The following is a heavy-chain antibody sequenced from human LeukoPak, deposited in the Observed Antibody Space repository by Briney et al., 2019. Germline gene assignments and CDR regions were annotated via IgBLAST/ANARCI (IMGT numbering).Heavy chain of an antibody. CDR3: ARAVGYCSGGSCYGDWFDP. Sequence: SVKVSCKASGGTFSSYAISWVRQAPGQGLEWMGGIIPIVGTANYAQKFQGRVTITADESTSTAYMELSSLRSEDTAVYYCARAVGYCSGGSCYGDWFDPWGQGTLVTVSS. D-gene: IGHD2-15*01. CDR1: GGTFSSYA. CDR2: IIPIVGTA. V-gene: IGHV1-69*13. J-gene: IGHJ5*02.